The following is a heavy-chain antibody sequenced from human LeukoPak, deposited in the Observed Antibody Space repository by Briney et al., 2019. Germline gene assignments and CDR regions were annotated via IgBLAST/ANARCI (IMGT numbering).Heavy chain of an antibody. Sequence: PSETLSLTCTVSGGSISTYYWTWIRQPAGKGLESIGRIYTGGSTNYNPSLKSRVTMSIDTSKSQFSLKFTSVTAADTAVYYCARIMVVPAAISHFDYWGQGILVTVSS. V-gene: IGHV4-4*07. D-gene: IGHD2-2*02. J-gene: IGHJ4*02. CDR2: IYTGGST. CDR3: ARIMVVPAAISHFDY. CDR1: GGSISTYY.